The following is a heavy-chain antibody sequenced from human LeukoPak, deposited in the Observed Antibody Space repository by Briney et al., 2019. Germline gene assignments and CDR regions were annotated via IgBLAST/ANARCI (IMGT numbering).Heavy chain of an antibody. CDR1: GFTFSSYA. Sequence: PGGSLRLSCAASGFTFSSYAMSWVRQAPGKGLEWVSTISINGDNTYYADSVKGRFTPSRDISKNTVFLQMNSLRAEDTALYYCAREPPNYGNDYWGQGTLVTVSS. CDR3: AREPPNYGNDY. V-gene: IGHV3-23*01. D-gene: IGHD3-10*01. J-gene: IGHJ4*02. CDR2: ISINGDNT.